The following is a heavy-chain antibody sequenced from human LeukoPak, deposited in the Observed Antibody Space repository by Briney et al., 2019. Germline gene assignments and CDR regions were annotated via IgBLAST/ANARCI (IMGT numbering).Heavy chain of an antibody. CDR3: ARDPRNSSGWSSTGYYFDY. CDR2: IKQDGSEK. Sequence: GGSLRLSCAASGFTFSSYWMSWVRQAPGKGLEWVANIKQDGSEKYYVDSVKGRFTISRDNAKNSLYLQMNSLRAEDTAVYYCARDPRNSSGWSSTGYYFDYWGQGTLVTVSS. V-gene: IGHV3-7*01. CDR1: GFTFSSYW. J-gene: IGHJ4*02. D-gene: IGHD6-19*01.